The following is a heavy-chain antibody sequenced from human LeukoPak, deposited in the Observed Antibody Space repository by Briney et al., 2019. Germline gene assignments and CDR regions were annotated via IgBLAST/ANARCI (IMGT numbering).Heavy chain of an antibody. J-gene: IGHJ5*02. Sequence: SETLSLTCTVSGGTSRSYYWSRSRQPPGKGLEWIGYIYYSGSTNYNPSLKSRVTISVDTSKNQFSLKLSSVTAADTAMYYCARDYYDSRGYSNWFDPWGQGTLVTVSS. CDR2: IYYSGST. CDR1: GGTSRSYY. D-gene: IGHD3-22*01. V-gene: IGHV4-59*12. CDR3: ARDYYDSRGYSNWFDP.